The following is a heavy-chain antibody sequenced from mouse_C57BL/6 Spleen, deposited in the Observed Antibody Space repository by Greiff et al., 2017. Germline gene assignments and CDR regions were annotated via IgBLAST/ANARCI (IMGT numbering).Heavy chain of an antibody. CDR3: ARNYYYGSSSFAY. V-gene: IGHV1-69*01. J-gene: IGHJ3*01. D-gene: IGHD1-1*01. CDR1: GYTFTSYW. CDR2: IDPSDSYT. Sequence: QVQLQQPGAELVMPGASVKLSCKASGYTFTSYWMHWVKQRPGQGLEWIGEIDPSDSYTNYNQKFKGKSTLTVDKSSSTAYMQLSSLTSEDSAVYYCARNYYYGSSSFAYWGQGTLVTVSA.